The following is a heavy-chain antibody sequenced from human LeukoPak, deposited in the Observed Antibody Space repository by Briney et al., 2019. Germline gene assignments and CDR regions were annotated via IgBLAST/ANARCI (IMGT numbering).Heavy chain of an antibody. V-gene: IGHV3-23*01. Sequence: GGSLRLSCAASGFTFSGYAMSWVRQAPGKGLEWVSVISDSGGRTYYADSVKGRFTISRDNSKNTLYLLMDSLRAEDTAVYYCAKARTPYCSGGSCYSDFWGQGTLVTVSS. J-gene: IGHJ4*02. CDR1: GFTFSGYA. CDR3: AKARTPYCSGGSCYSDF. D-gene: IGHD2-15*01. CDR2: ISDSGGRT.